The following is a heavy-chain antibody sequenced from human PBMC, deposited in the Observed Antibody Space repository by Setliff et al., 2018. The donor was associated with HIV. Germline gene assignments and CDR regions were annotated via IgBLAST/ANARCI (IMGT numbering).Heavy chain of an antibody. D-gene: IGHD3-10*01. CDR1: GFTLRSYW. CDR3: ARDGSGSYYLPDY. Sequence: SLRLSCAASGFTLRSYWMGWVRQAPGKGLEWVAVISYDGSNKYYADSVKGRFTISRDNSKNTLYLQMNSLRAEDTAVYYCARDGSGSYYLPDYWGQGTLVTVSS. CDR2: ISYDGSNK. V-gene: IGHV3-30-3*01. J-gene: IGHJ4*02.